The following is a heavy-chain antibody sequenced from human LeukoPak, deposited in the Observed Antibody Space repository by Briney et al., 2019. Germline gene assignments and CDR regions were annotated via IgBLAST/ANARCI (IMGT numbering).Heavy chain of an antibody. J-gene: IGHJ5*02. CDR2: MYYNGDT. Sequence: SETLSLTCTVSGGSVTTGSYYWGWVRQSPGKGLEWIGSMYYNGDTYYNPSLKSRVTISLETSKNQFSLKLNSVTAADTAVYYCARDPNINWSYTWGQGILITVSS. CDR1: GGSVTTGSYY. V-gene: IGHV4-39*07. CDR3: ARDPNINWSYT.